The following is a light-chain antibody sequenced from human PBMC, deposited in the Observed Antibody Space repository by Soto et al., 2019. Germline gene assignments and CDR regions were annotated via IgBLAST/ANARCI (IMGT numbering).Light chain of an antibody. J-gene: IGLJ1*01. Sequence: SVLTQPASVSGSAGQSITISCTGTSSDVGGYNYVSWYQQHPGKAPKLMIYDVSNRPSGVSNRFSGSKSGNTASLTISGLQAEDEADYYCSSYTSSTLYVFGTGTKVTVL. CDR1: SSDVGGYNY. CDR3: SSYTSSTLYV. CDR2: DVS. V-gene: IGLV2-14*01.